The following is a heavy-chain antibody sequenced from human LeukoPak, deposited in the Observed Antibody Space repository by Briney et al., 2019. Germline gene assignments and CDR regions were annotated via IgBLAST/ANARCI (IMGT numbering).Heavy chain of an antibody. CDR3: ATMQWLEGVDWFDP. Sequence: GGSLRLSCAASGFIFSNYGMHWVRQAPGKGLEWVAFIRYDESNEFYADSVKGRFTISRDNSKNILFLQMNSLRAEDTAVYYCATMQWLEGVDWFDPWGQGTLVTVSS. D-gene: IGHD6-19*01. CDR2: IRYDESNE. V-gene: IGHV3-30*02. J-gene: IGHJ5*02. CDR1: GFIFSNYG.